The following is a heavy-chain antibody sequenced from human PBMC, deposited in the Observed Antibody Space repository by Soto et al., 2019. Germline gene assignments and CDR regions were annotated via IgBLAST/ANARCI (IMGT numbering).Heavy chain of an antibody. CDR1: GGSISSSSYY. J-gene: IGHJ4*02. CDR3: ARRKAVAAYYFDS. D-gene: IGHD6-19*01. Sequence: QLQLQESGPGLVKPSETLSLTCTVFGGSISSSSYYWGWIRQPPGKGLEWIGSIYYSGDTYYNPSLKSRVTISVDMSKNQFSLKLRSVTAADTALYYCARRKAVAAYYFDSWGQGTLVTVSS. V-gene: IGHV4-39*01. CDR2: IYYSGDT.